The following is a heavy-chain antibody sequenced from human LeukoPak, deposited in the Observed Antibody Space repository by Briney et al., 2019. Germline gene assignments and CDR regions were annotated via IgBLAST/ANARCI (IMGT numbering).Heavy chain of an antibody. V-gene: IGHV3-66*01. CDR1: GFIVSSNH. CDR2: IYSGGYSGGGP. J-gene: IGHJ4*02. Sequence: GGSLRLSCAVSGFIVSSNHMNWVRQAPGKGLEWVSVIYSGGYSGGGPFYADSVKGRFTTSSDSSKNTLFLQMNSLRAEDTAVYYCARDVYGDGYNSFHYWGLGILVTVSS. CDR3: ARDVYGDGYNSFHY. D-gene: IGHD5-24*01.